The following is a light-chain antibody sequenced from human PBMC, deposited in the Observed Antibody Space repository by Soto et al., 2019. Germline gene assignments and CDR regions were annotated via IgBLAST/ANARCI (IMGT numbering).Light chain of an antibody. V-gene: IGLV2-23*01. J-gene: IGLJ1*01. CDR3: CSYAGSPTFYV. CDR1: SSDVGSYNL. CDR2: EGS. Sequence: QSVLTQPASVSGSPGQSITISCTGTSSDVGSYNLVSWYQQHPGKAPKLMIYEGSKRPSGVSNRFSGSKSGNTAFLTISGLQAEDEADYYCCSYAGSPTFYVFGSGTKLTVL.